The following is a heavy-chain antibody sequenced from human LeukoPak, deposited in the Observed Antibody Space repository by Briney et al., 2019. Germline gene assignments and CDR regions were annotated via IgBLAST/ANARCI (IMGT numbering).Heavy chain of an antibody. V-gene: IGHV4-61*02. CDR3: ARGTTYDSGTAYYFNY. CDR1: GGFISGGRYY. CDR2: VYTDGTT. J-gene: IGHJ4*02. Sequence: SQTLSLTCTVSGGFISGGRYYWTWIRQPAGTGLEWIGRVYTDGTTKYNPSLKSRVTISLDTSGNQFSLRLSSVTAADTAVYYCARGTTYDSGTAYYFNYWGQGALVAVSS. D-gene: IGHD3-22*01.